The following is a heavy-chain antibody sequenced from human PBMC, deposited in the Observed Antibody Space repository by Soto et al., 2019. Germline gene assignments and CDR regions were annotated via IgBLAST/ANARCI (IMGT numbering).Heavy chain of an antibody. Sequence: GGSLRLSCAASGFTFSSYAMHWVRQAPGKGLEWVAVISYDGSNKYYADSVKGRFTISRDNSKNTLYLQMNSLRAEDTAVYYCAKESYYYDSSGYQYYFDYWGQGTLVTVSS. CDR3: AKESYYYDSSGYQYYFDY. V-gene: IGHV3-30*04. D-gene: IGHD3-22*01. CDR2: ISYDGSNK. J-gene: IGHJ4*02. CDR1: GFTFSSYA.